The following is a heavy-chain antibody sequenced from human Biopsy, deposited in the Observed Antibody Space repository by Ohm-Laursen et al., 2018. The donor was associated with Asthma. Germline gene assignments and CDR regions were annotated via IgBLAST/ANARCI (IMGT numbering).Heavy chain of an antibody. CDR2: INTNSGTP. Sequence: ASVKVSCKASGYTFNSVAVMWVRQAPGQGLEWMGWINTNSGTPTYVQGFSGRFVFSLDPSVTTAYLQIDSLRAEDTGVYYCTRAGSTFVADYWGQGALVTVSS. J-gene: IGHJ4*01. V-gene: IGHV7-4-1*01. CDR1: GYTFNSVA. CDR3: TRAGSTFVADY. D-gene: IGHD5-12*01.